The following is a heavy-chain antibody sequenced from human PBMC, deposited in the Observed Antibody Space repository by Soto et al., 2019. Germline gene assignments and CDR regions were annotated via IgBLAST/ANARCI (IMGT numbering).Heavy chain of an antibody. V-gene: IGHV3-7*01. Sequence: EVQLVESGGGLVQPGGSLRLSCAASGFTFSSYWMSWVRQAPGKGLEWVANIKQDGSEKYYVDSVKGRFTISRDNAKNSLYLQMNSLRAEDTAVYYCARWGSIAARRLWFVWYFDLWGRGTLVTVSS. CDR1: GFTFSSYW. CDR2: IKQDGSEK. D-gene: IGHD6-6*01. CDR3: ARWGSIAARRLWFVWYFDL. J-gene: IGHJ2*01.